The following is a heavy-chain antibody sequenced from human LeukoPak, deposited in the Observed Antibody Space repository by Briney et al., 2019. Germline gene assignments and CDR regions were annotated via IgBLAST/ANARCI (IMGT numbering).Heavy chain of an antibody. CDR3: ARVPGRPAAVFDY. J-gene: IGHJ4*02. D-gene: IGHD2-2*01. Sequence: SGTLSLTCAVYGGSLSGYSWSWIRQPPGKGLEWMGELNHSGSTNYNPSLKSRVTISVDTSKNQCSLKLSSVTAADSAFYYCARVPGRPAAVFDYWGQGTLVTVSS. CDR1: GGSLSGYS. CDR2: LNHSGST. V-gene: IGHV4-34*01.